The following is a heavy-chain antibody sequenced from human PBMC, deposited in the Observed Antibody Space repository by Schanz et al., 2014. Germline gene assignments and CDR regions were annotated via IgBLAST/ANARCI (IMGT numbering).Heavy chain of an antibody. CDR2: ISYDGSSK. D-gene: IGHD3-10*01. J-gene: IGHJ3*02. V-gene: IGHV3-33*08. CDR1: GFTFSNYG. CDR3: ARGIITMVRGGDVGAFDI. Sequence: QVQLVESGGGVVQPGRSLRLSCAASGFTFSNYGLVWVRQAPGKGLEWLAVISYDGSSKNHADSVQGRFTISRDNSKNALYLQMDSLRAEDTAVYYCARGIITMVRGGDVGAFDIWGQGTMVTVSS.